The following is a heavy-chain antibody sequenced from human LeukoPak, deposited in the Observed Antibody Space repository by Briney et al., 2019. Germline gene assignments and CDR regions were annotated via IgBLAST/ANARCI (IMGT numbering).Heavy chain of an antibody. CDR2: IWYDGSNK. V-gene: IGHV3-33*01. J-gene: IGHJ6*02. CDR3: ARGGTYYDFWSGYPYYYGMDV. CDR1: GFTFSSYG. D-gene: IGHD3-3*01. Sequence: PGGSLRLSCAASGFTFSSYGMHWVRQAPGKGLEWVAVIWYDGSNKYYADSVKGRFTISRDNSKNTLYLQTNSLRAEDTAVYYCARGGTYYDFWSGYPYYYGMDVWGQGTTVTVSS.